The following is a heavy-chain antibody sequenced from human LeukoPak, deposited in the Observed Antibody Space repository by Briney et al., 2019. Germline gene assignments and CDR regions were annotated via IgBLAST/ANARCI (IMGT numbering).Heavy chain of an antibody. V-gene: IGHV4-39*01. D-gene: IGHD3-10*01. CDR2: IYNSGGT. CDR1: GDSIRSSNNY. CDR3: ARRSITMVRGISL. J-gene: IGHJ4*02. Sequence: PSETLSLTCTVSGDSIRSSNNYWGWIRQPPGKGLEGIGTIYNSGGTYYPPSLKSRVTISVDTSKNLFSLKVSSVTAADTAVYYCARRSITMVRGISLWGQGTLVTVSS.